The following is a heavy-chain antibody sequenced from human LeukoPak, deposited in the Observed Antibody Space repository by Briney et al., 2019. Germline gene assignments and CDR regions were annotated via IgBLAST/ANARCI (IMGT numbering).Heavy chain of an antibody. J-gene: IGHJ4*02. Sequence: GGSLRLSCAASGFTFSNAWMSWVRQAPGKGLEWVGRIKSKTDGGTTDYAAPVKGRFTISRDDSKNTLYLQMNSLKTEDTAVYYCTTGRYYDGSVPDYWGQGTLVTVSS. CDR2: IKSKTDGGTT. CDR1: GFTFSNAW. D-gene: IGHD3-22*01. V-gene: IGHV3-15*01. CDR3: TTGRYYDGSVPDY.